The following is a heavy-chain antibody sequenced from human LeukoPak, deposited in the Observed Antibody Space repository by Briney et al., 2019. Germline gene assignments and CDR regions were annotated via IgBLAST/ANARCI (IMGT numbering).Heavy chain of an antibody. Sequence: ETLXLTCAVYGGSFSGYYWSWIRQPPGKGLEWIGEINHSGSTNYNPSLKSRVTISVDTSKNQFSLKLSSVTAADTAVYYCARGPGAYYGSGSYNRQSHYYFDYWGQGTLVTVSS. CDR2: INHSGST. D-gene: IGHD3-10*01. CDR1: GGSFSGYY. V-gene: IGHV4-34*01. J-gene: IGHJ4*02. CDR3: ARGPGAYYGSGSYNRQSHYYFDY.